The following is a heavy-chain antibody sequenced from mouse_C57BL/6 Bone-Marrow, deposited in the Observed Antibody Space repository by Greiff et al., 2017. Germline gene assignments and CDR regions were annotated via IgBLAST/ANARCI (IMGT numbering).Heavy chain of an antibody. D-gene: IGHD1-1*01. V-gene: IGHV5-15*01. CDR1: GFTFSDYG. Sequence: EVQRVESGGGLVQPGGSLKLSCAASGFTFSDYGMAWVRQAPRKGPEWVAFISNLAYSIYYAHTVTGRFTFSRENSTNTLYLEMSSLRSEDTAMYYCARHSNSAMDYWGQGTSVTVSS. CDR2: ISNLAYSI. J-gene: IGHJ4*01. CDR3: ARHSNSAMDY.